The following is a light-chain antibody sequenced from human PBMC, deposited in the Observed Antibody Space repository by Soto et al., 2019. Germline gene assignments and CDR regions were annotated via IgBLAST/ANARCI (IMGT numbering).Light chain of an antibody. V-gene: IGKV3-20*01. CDR3: QQCDSSPKT. CDR1: QSVSSSY. J-gene: IGKJ1*01. Sequence: EIVLTQSPGTLSLSPGERATLSCRARQSVSSSYLAWYQQKPGQAPRLLIYGASSRATGIPDRFSGSGSGTDFTLTISRLEPEYFAVYYCQQCDSSPKTFGQGTKVDIK. CDR2: GAS.